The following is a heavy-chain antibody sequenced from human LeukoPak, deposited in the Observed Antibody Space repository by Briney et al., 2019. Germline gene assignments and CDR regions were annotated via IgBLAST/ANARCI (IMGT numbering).Heavy chain of an antibody. J-gene: IGHJ4*02. CDR1: GFTFSTYA. V-gene: IGHV3-30*01. D-gene: IGHD3-16*01. CDR2: MSYDGGTK. CDR3: MRGGTDDY. Sequence: SGGSLRLSCAASGFTFSTYAMHWFRQAPGKGLEWVAVMSYDGGTKYYADSVKGRFTISRDNSKNTLSLQLNSLRAEDTAVYYCMRGGTDDYWGQGTLVTVSS.